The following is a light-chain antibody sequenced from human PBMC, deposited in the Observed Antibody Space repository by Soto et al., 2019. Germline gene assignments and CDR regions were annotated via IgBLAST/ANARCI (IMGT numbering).Light chain of an antibody. CDR3: QQFSSYPLT. Sequence: ELVLTQSPGTLSLSPGERATLSCRASQSVKSSYLAWYQQKPGQAPRLLIYGASSRATGIPDRFSGGGSGTDFTLTISRLEPEDFAVYYCQQFSSYPLTFGGGTKVDIK. V-gene: IGKV3-20*01. CDR1: QSVKSSY. CDR2: GAS. J-gene: IGKJ4*01.